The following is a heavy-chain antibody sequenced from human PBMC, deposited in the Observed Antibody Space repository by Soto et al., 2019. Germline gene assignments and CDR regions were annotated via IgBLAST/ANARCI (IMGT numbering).Heavy chain of an antibody. Sequence: SETLSLTCAVYGGSFSGYYWSWIRQPPGKGLEWIGEINHSGSTNYNPSLKSRVTISVDTSKNQFSLKLSSVTAADTAVYYCERMGNYYGSGSFASDIWGQGTMVTVSS. J-gene: IGHJ3*02. CDR1: GGSFSGYY. CDR2: INHSGST. V-gene: IGHV4-34*01. CDR3: ERMGNYYGSGSFASDI. D-gene: IGHD3-10*01.